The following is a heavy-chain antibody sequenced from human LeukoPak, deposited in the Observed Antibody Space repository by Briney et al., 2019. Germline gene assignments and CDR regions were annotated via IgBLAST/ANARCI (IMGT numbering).Heavy chain of an antibody. CDR2: IYYSGST. J-gene: IGHJ5*02. CDR3: ARVPVYYDSSGFNWFDP. V-gene: IGHV4-39*07. CDR1: GGSISSSSYY. Sequence: SETLSLTCTVSGGSISSSSYYWGWIRQPPGKGLEWIGSIYYSGSTYYNPSLKSRVTISVDTSKNQFSLKLSSVTAADTAVYYCARVPVYYDSSGFNWFDPWGQGTLVTVSS. D-gene: IGHD3-22*01.